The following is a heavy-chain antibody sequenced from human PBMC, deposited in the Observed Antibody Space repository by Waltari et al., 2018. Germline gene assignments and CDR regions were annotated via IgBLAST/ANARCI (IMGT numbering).Heavy chain of an antibody. Sequence: QLQLQESGPGLVKPSETLSLTCTVSGGSIRSSSYYWGWIRQPPGKGLEWIGSIYYSRSTYYNPSLKSRVTVSVDTSKNQFSMKLSSVTAADTAVYYCARMRVEMATIDYWGQGTLVTVSS. CDR3: ARMRVEMATIDY. CDR1: GGSIRSSSYY. V-gene: IGHV4-39*07. J-gene: IGHJ4*02. CDR2: IYYSRST. D-gene: IGHD5-12*01.